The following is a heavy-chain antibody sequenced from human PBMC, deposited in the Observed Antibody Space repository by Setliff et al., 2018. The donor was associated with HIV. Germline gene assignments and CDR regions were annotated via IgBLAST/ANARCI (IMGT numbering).Heavy chain of an antibody. Sequence: ETLSLTCAVFGGSFTDIGGSFTDYYWIWIRQPPGKGLEWIGNIYYSGSTYYNPSLKTRVTISVDGSKNQFSLKLKSVTAADTAVYYCARIVALNGYPSDYWGQGTLVTVSS. CDR1: GGSFTDIGGSFTDYY. J-gene: IGHJ4*02. CDR2: IYYSGST. V-gene: IGHV4-39*01. CDR3: ARIVALNGYPSDY. D-gene: IGHD2-8*01.